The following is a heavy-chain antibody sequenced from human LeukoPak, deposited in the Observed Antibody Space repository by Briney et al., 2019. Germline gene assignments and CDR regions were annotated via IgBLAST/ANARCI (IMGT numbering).Heavy chain of an antibody. CDR1: GYTFTSYY. CDR3: ARTRLHYYYMDV. J-gene: IGHJ6*03. D-gene: IGHD2-15*01. V-gene: IGHV1-46*01. CDR2: INPSGGST. Sequence: ASVKVSCKASGYTFTSYYMHWVRQAPGQGLEWMGIINPSGGSTSYAQKFQGRVTMTRDTSISTAYMELSRLRSDDTAVYYCARTRLHYYYMDVWGKGTTVTVSS.